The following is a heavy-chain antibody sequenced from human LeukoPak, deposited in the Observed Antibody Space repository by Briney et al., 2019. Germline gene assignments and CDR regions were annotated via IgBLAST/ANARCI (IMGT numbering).Heavy chain of an antibody. V-gene: IGHV4-4*07. CDR1: GGSISSYY. CDR3: ARDRYDSPHTDSFDP. Sequence: SETLSLTCTVSGGSISSYYWSWIRQPAGKGLEWIGRIYTSGSTNYNPSLKSRVTVSVDTSKNQFSLKLSSVTAADTAVYYCARDRYDSPHTDSFDPWGQGTLVTVSS. D-gene: IGHD3-3*01. J-gene: IGHJ5*02. CDR2: IYTSGST.